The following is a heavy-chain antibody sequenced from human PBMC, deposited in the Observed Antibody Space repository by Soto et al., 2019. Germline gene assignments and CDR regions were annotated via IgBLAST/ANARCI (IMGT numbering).Heavy chain of an antibody. CDR2: MPAIGGST. Sequence: EVQLLESGGGLVQPGGSLRLSCEASGFTFSSYGMSWVRQAPGKGLEWVSGMPAIGGSTYYADSVKGRFIISRDNAKNTLILQMNSLRAEDTAVYYCGRSFSGYCYKGQLWGQGTLVTVSS. CDR1: GFTFSSYG. V-gene: IGHV3-23*01. J-gene: IGHJ1*01. CDR3: GRSFSGYCYKGQL. D-gene: IGHD3-22*01.